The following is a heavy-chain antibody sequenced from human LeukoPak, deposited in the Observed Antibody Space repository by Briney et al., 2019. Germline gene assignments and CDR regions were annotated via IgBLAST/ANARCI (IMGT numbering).Heavy chain of an antibody. CDR2: ISGSGSYL. Sequence: GGSLRLSCAASGFTFSDYSMNWVGQTPRKGLEWVSCISGSGSYLYYADSVKGRFTISRNNAKNSLHLQVNSLRAEDTAVYYCVRERFHGSGAPKFDFWGQGTLVTVSS. CDR1: GFTFSDYS. V-gene: IGHV3-21*06. CDR3: VRERFHGSGAPKFDF. D-gene: IGHD3-10*01. J-gene: IGHJ4*02.